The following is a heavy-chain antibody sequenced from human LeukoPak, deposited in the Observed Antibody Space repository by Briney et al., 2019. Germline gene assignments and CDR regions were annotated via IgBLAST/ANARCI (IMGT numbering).Heavy chain of an antibody. V-gene: IGHV3-23*01. J-gene: IGHJ4*02. CDR2: ISGSGGST. CDR1: GFSFSSYA. CDR3: ARVVAVAALDY. Sequence: GGSLRLSCAASGFSFSSYAMTWVRQAPGKGLEWVSAISGSGGSTYYADSVKGRFTISRDNSKNTLYLQMNSLRAEDTAVYYCARVVAVAALDYWGQGTLVTVSS. D-gene: IGHD6-19*01.